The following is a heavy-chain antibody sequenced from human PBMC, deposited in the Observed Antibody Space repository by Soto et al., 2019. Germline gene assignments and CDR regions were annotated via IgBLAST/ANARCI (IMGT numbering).Heavy chain of an antibody. CDR1: GGSISSGGYS. CDR3: ARDPIYYYDSSGYQDAFDI. V-gene: IGHV4-30-2*05. D-gene: IGHD3-22*01. CDR2: IYHSGST. J-gene: IGHJ3*02. Sequence: SETLSLTCAVSGGSISSGGYSWSWVRQPPGKGLEWIGEIYHSGSTNYNPSLKSRVTISVDTSKNQFSLKLSSVTAADTAVYYCARDPIYYYDSSGYQDAFDIWGQGTMVTVSS.